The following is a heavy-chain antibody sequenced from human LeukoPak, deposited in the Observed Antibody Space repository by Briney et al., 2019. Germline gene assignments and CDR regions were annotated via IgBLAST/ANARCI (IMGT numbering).Heavy chain of an antibody. CDR3: AGDTPPGGDYYFDC. Sequence: PGRSLRLSCAVSGFNFDDYAMHWVRQAPGRGLEWVSGINWKTGNGIYADSVKGRFTISRDNSKNTLYLQMNSLRAEDTAVYYCAGDTPPGGDYYFDCWGQGTLVIVSS. V-gene: IGHV3-9*01. J-gene: IGHJ4*02. CDR2: INWKTGNG. D-gene: IGHD3-16*01. CDR1: GFNFDDYA.